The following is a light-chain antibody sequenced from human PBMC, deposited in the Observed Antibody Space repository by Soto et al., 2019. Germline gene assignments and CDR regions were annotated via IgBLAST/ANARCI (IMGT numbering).Light chain of an antibody. CDR3: SSYTSSSIPV. CDR2: DVS. V-gene: IGLV2-14*03. CDR1: SSDVGAYNY. Sequence: QSALTQPASVSGSPGQSITISCTGTSSDVGAYNYASWYQHHPGKAPKLMIYDVSNRPSGVSNRFSGSKSGNTASLTISGLQAEDEADYYCSSYTSSSIPVFGGGTKLTVL. J-gene: IGLJ2*01.